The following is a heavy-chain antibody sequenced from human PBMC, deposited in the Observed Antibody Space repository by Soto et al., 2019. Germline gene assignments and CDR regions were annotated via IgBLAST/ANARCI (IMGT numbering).Heavy chain of an antibody. Sequence: EVQLVESGGGLVQPGGSLRLSCAASGFTFSSYSMNWVRQAPGKGLEWVSYISSSSSTIYYADSVKGRFTISRDNAKNSLDLQMNSLRDEDTAVYYCARDAGYSYGPFDYWGQGTLVTVSS. CDR1: GFTFSSYS. CDR3: ARDAGYSYGPFDY. V-gene: IGHV3-48*02. D-gene: IGHD5-18*01. CDR2: ISSSSSTI. J-gene: IGHJ4*02.